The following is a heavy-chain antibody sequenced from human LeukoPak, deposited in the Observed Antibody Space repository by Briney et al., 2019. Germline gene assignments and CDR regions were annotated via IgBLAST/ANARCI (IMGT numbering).Heavy chain of an antibody. J-gene: IGHJ6*03. V-gene: IGHV1-18*01. Sequence: GASVKVSCKASGYTFTSYAISWVRQAPGQGLEWMGWISGHNNDTNYAQRLQGRVTMTTDTSTSTAYMELRSLRSDDTAVYYCARAGYCSGGSCYPYYYYYYMDVWGKGNPGHRLL. CDR2: ISGHNNDT. CDR3: ARAGYCSGGSCYPYYYYYYMDV. CDR1: GYTFTSYA. D-gene: IGHD2-15*01.